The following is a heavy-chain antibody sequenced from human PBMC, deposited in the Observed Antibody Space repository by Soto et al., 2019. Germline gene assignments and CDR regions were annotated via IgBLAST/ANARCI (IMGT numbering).Heavy chain of an antibody. J-gene: IGHJ4*02. CDR1: GFTFSSYG. Sequence: QVQLVESGGGVVQPGRSLRLSCAASGFTFSSYGLHWVRPAPGKGLEWVAVIWSDGSNKYYADSVKGRFTISRDNSQNTLYLQMNSLRAEDTAVYYCAREFWSGPSDYWGQGTLVTVSS. V-gene: IGHV3-33*01. CDR2: IWSDGSNK. CDR3: AREFWSGPSDY. D-gene: IGHD3-3*01.